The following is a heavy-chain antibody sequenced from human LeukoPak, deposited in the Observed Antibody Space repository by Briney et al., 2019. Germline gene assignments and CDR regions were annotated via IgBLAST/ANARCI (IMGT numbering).Heavy chain of an antibody. Sequence: ASVKVSCKASGYTFTGYYMHGVRQAPGQGLEWMGWINPYSGGTNYAQKFQGRVTMTRDTSISTAYMELSRLRSDDTAVYYCARDVISIEDSSGDQIFVYWGQGTLVTVSS. D-gene: IGHD3-22*01. J-gene: IGHJ4*02. V-gene: IGHV1-2*02. CDR2: INPYSGGT. CDR3: ARDVISIEDSSGDQIFVY. CDR1: GYTFTGYY.